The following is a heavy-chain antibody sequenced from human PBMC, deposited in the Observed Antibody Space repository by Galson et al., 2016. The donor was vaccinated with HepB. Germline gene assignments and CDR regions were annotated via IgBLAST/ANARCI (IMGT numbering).Heavy chain of an antibody. Sequence: SLRLSCAASGFIFSTYAMTWVRQAPGKGLEWVSAMSGSGGRTYYADSVKGRFTISRDNSRNTLYLQMNSLRAEDTAVYYCVKTQGYSTGWYGMDVWGQGTTVTVSS. V-gene: IGHV3-23*01. J-gene: IGHJ6*02. CDR1: GFIFSTYA. D-gene: IGHD6-19*01. CDR3: VKTQGYSTGWYGMDV. CDR2: MSGSGGRT.